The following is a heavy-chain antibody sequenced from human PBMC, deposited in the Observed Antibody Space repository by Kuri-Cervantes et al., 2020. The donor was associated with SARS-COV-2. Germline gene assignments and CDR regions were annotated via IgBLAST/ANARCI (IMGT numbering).Heavy chain of an antibody. V-gene: IGHV3-23*01. J-gene: IGHJ4*02. Sequence: GESLKISCAASGFTFDDYAMHWVRQAPGKGLEWVSTISGSGRRTYYGDPVKGRFTISRDSSKNTLYLQMDSLTVEDTAVYYCAKDGRQWVPEDSWGQGTLVTVSS. D-gene: IGHD4-11*01. CDR1: GFTFDDYA. CDR2: ISGSGRRT. CDR3: AKDGRQWVPEDS.